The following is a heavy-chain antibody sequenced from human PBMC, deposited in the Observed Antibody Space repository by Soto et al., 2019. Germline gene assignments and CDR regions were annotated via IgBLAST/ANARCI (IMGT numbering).Heavy chain of an antibody. Sequence: EVQLVESGGGLVKPGGSLRLSCAASGFTFSSYSMNWVRQAPGKGLEWVSSLSSSSSHIYYADSVKGRFTVSRDNAKNSLYLQMNSLRAEDTAVYYCVRHWQASREFDHWGQGTLVTVSS. J-gene: IGHJ4*02. CDR1: GFTFSSYS. V-gene: IGHV3-21*02. CDR3: VRHWQASREFDH. D-gene: IGHD2-2*01. CDR2: LSSSSSHI.